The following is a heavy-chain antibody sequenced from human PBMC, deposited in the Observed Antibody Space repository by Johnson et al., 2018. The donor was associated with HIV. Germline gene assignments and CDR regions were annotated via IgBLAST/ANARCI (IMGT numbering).Heavy chain of an antibody. V-gene: IGHV3-20*03. CDR3: ARDASRGPV. CDR2: INWNAGRT. J-gene: IGHJ3*01. Sequence: MKWVRQTPGMGLEWVSAINWNAGRTGYTDSVKGRFTISRDNAKNSLFLQMNSLRVEDTAVYYCARDASRGPVWGQGTMVTVSS.